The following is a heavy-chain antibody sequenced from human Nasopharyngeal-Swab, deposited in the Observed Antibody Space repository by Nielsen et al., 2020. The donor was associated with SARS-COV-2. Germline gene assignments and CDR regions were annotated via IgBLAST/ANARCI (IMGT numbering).Heavy chain of an antibody. J-gene: IGHJ6*04. Sequence: GESLKISCAASGFTFSSYAMHWVRQAPGKGLEWVAVISYDGSNKYYADSVKGRFTISRDNSKNTLYLQMNSLRAEDTAVYYCARDIGDVWGKGTTVTVSS. D-gene: IGHD1-26*01. CDR1: GFTFSSYA. CDR2: ISYDGSNK. V-gene: IGHV3-30-3*01. CDR3: ARDIGDV.